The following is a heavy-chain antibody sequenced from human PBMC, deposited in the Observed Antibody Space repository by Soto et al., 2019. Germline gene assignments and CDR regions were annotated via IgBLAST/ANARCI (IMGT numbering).Heavy chain of an antibody. CDR3: ARSCSSVSCYAGGYYYGMDV. J-gene: IGHJ6*02. CDR2: VYYSGST. Sequence: SETLSLTCTVSGGSVSSGGYYWSWIRQPPGKGLEWIAYVYYSGSTNYNPSLKSRVTTSVDASKNQFSLRLSSVTAADTAVYYCARSCSSVSCYAGGYYYGMDVWGQGTTVTISS. V-gene: IGHV4-61*08. D-gene: IGHD2-2*01. CDR1: GGSVSSGGYY.